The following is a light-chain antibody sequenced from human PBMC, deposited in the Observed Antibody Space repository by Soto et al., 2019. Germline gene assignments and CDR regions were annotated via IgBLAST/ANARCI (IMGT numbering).Light chain of an antibody. CDR2: LNSDGSH. CDR3: QTWGTGIQI. V-gene: IGLV4-69*01. J-gene: IGLJ2*01. CDR1: SGHSSYT. Sequence: QSVLTLSPSASASLGASVKLTCTLSSGHSSYTIAWHQQQPEKGPRFLMKLNSDGSHMKGDGIPDRFSGSSSGAERYLTISSLQSEDEADYYCQTWGTGIQIFGGGTKLTVL.